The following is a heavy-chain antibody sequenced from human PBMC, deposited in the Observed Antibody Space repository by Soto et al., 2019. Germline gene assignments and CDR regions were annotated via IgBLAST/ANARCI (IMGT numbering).Heavy chain of an antibody. CDR2: IIPIFGTT. J-gene: IGHJ4*02. CDR1: GGTFSTYA. Sequence: QVQLVQSGAEVKKPGSSVKVSCKASGGTFSTYAITWVRQAPGQGLEWLGGIIPIFGTTDYARKFQGRVTITAAEYTSPVFIELSSLTSEDTAVYYCARGVGAYYFAYWGQGTLVTVSS. D-gene: IGHD1-26*01. CDR3: ARGVGAYYFAY. V-gene: IGHV1-69*01.